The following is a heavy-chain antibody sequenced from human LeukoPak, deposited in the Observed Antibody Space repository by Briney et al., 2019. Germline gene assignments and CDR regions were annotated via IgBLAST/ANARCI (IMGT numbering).Heavy chain of an antibody. Sequence: SETLSLTCAVSGGSISSGGYSWSWIRQPPGKGLEWIGYIYHSGSTYYNPSLKSRVTISVDRSKNQFSLKLSSVTAADTAVYYCAREVVTPSWVYYFDYWGQGTLVTVSS. V-gene: IGHV4-30-2*01. D-gene: IGHD4-23*01. CDR2: IYHSGST. CDR1: GGSISSGGYS. CDR3: AREVVTPSWVYYFDY. J-gene: IGHJ4*02.